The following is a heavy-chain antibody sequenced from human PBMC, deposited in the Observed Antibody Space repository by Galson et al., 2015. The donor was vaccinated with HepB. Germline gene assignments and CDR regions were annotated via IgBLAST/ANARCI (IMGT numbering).Heavy chain of an antibody. CDR2: NYYSGST. J-gene: IGHJ4*02. V-gene: IGHV4-31*03. CDR3: ARGASVVVPAATSFDY. Sequence: LSLTCSVSGGSICSGGYFWCWIRPHPEEGLEWIGYNYYSGSTYYNPSLKSRVTISVDTSKNKSSLKLSSVTAADTAVYYCARGASVVVPAATSFDYWGQGTLVTVSS. D-gene: IGHD2-2*01. CDR1: GGSICSGGYF.